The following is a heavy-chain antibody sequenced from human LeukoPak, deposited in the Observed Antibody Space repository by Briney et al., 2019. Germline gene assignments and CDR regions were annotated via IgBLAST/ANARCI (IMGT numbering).Heavy chain of an antibody. CDR1: GFTFSSYA. V-gene: IGHV3-23*01. J-gene: IGHJ4*02. Sequence: GGSLRLSCAASGFTFSSYAMSWVRQAPGKGLEWVSAISGSGGSTYYADSVKGRFTISRDNSKNTLYLQMNSLRAEDTAVYYCANSMVRGVIPKYRGQGTLVTVSS. D-gene: IGHD3-10*01. CDR2: ISGSGGST. CDR3: ANSMVRGVIPKY.